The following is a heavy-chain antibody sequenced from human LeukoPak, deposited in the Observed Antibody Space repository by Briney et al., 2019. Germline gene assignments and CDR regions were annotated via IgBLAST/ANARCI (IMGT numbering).Heavy chain of an antibody. CDR3: ARSGDYIKEGFDY. CDR2: INHSGIT. Sequence: SETLSLTCAVSGYSIRSGHYWGWIRQSPGKGLEWIGSINHSGITEYNPSLKSRVTLSVDTSKNQFSLQLRSVTAADRALYYCARSGDYIKEGFDYWGRGTQVTVS. D-gene: IGHD3-22*01. V-gene: IGHV4-38-2*01. CDR1: GYSIRSGHY. J-gene: IGHJ4*02.